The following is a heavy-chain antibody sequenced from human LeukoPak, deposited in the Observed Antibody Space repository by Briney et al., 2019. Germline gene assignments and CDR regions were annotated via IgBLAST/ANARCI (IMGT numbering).Heavy chain of an antibody. Sequence: PGGSLRLSCAASGFTFDDYAMHWVRHAPGKGLEWVSGISGSGGSTYYADSVKGRFTISRDNSKNTLYLQMNSLRAEDTAVYYCAKLGQDLYYYYYGMDVWGQGTTVTVSS. J-gene: IGHJ6*02. CDR1: GFTFDDYA. CDR3: AKLGQDLYYYYYGMDV. V-gene: IGHV3-23*01. D-gene: IGHD7-27*01. CDR2: ISGSGGST.